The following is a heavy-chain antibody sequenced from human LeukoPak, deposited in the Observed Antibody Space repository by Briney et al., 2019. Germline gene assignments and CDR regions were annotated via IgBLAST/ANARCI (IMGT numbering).Heavy chain of an antibody. CDR1: GASISSYY. V-gene: IGHV4-59*01. D-gene: IGHD6-19*01. CDR2: IYYSGST. Sequence: PSETLSLTCTVSGASISSYYWSWIRHPPGKGLEWIGYIYYSGSTNYNPSLKSRVTISGDTSKNQFSLKLSSVTAADTAVYYCARVSRGWPYYYGMDVWGQGTTVTVSS. J-gene: IGHJ6*02. CDR3: ARVSRGWPYYYGMDV.